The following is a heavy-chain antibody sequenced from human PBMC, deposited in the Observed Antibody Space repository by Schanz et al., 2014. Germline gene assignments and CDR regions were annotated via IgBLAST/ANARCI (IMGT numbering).Heavy chain of an antibody. J-gene: IGHJ5*02. CDR2: ISYDGSNK. CDR1: GFTFSSYG. CDR3: ASARCFTCPDYWFAP. V-gene: IGHV3-30*03. Sequence: QVQLVESGGGVVQPGRSLRLSCAASGFTFSSYGMHWVRQAPGKGLEWVAVISYDGSNKYYADSVKGRFTISRDNSKNTLYLQMNSLRDEDTAVYYCASARCFTCPDYWFAPWGQGTLVTVSS. D-gene: IGHD3-16*01.